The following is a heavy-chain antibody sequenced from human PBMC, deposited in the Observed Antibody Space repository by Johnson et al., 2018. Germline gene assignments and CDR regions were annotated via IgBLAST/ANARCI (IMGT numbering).Heavy chain of an antibody. Sequence: QVQLVQSGAEVKKPGASVKVSCKASGYSFTSYDINWVRQATGQGLEWMGWMNPNSGTTDYAQKFQGRVTMTRNTSIGQAYLDLSNLRSEDTAVYYCARGAKYQLVFDVFDMWGPGTMVTVSS. CDR3: ARGAKYQLVFDVFDM. CDR1: GYSFTSYD. V-gene: IGHV1-8*01. CDR2: MNPNSGTT. D-gene: IGHD4/OR15-4a*01. J-gene: IGHJ3*02.